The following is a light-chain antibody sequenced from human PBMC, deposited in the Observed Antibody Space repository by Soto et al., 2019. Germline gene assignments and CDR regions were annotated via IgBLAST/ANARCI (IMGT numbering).Light chain of an antibody. V-gene: IGLV3-21*02. CDR1: NIGSKS. CDR2: DDS. J-gene: IGLJ1*01. Sequence: SYDLAQPPAVSVAPGQTARITCGGNNIGSKSVHWYQQKPGQAPVLVAYDDSDRPSGIPERFSGSNSGNTATLTISRVEAGDEADYYCQVWDSSSDHYVFGTGTKVTVL. CDR3: QVWDSSSDHYV.